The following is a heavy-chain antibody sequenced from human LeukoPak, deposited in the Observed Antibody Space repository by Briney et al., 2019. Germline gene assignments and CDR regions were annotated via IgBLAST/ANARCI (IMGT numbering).Heavy chain of an antibody. V-gene: IGHV4-59*01. CDR2: IYYSGST. Sequence: SETLSLTCTVSGGSISSYYWSWFRQPPGKGLEWIGYIYYSGSTNYDPSLKSRVTISVDTSKNQFSLKLSSVTAADTAVYYCARLMRGYFDYWGQGTLVTVSS. J-gene: IGHJ4*02. CDR1: GGSISSYY. CDR3: ARLMRGYFDY.